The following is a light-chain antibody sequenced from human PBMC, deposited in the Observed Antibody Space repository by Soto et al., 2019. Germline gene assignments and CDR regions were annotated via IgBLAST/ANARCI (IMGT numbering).Light chain of an antibody. CDR3: QQYGSSPLT. Sequence: EIVLTQSPGTLYLSPGERATLSCRASQSVSSSYLAWYQQKPGQAPRHLIYGASSRATGIPDRFSGSGSGTDFTLTISRLEPEDFAVYYCQQYGSSPLTFGGGTKVEIK. CDR1: QSVSSSY. J-gene: IGKJ4*01. V-gene: IGKV3-20*01. CDR2: GAS.